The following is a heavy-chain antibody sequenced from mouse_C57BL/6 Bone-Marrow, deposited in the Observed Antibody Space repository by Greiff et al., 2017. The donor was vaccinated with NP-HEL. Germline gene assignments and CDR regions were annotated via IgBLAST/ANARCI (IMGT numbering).Heavy chain of an antibody. D-gene: IGHD2-12*01. J-gene: IGHJ2*01. V-gene: IGHV5-6*01. Sequence: EVKVVESGGDLVKPGGSLKLSCAASGFTFSSYGMSWVRQTPDKRLEWVATISSGGSYTYYPDSVKGRFTISRDNAKNTLYLQMSSLKSEDTAMYYCARDDCYLDYWGQGTTLTVSS. CDR1: GFTFSSYG. CDR2: ISSGGSYT. CDR3: ARDDCYLDY.